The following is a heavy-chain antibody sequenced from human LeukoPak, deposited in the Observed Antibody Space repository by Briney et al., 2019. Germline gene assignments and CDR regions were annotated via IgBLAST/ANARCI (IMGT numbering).Heavy chain of an antibody. CDR1: ELNFKTHA. D-gene: IGHD3-16*02. J-gene: IGHJ4*02. CDR3: ARALQEISSFYFDY. V-gene: IGHV3-30*04. Sequence: GTSLRLSCVVSELNFKTHAMHWVRQAPGKGLEWVAGLSFDASGRSYADSVKGRFTISRDNSKNTLYLQMHSLSPEDTAVYFCARALQEISSFYFDYWGQGSLVTVSS. CDR2: LSFDASGR.